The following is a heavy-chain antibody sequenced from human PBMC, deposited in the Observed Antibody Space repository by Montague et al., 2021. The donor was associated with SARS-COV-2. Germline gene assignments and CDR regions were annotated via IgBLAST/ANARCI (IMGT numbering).Heavy chain of an antibody. D-gene: IGHD5-12*01. CDR3: ARRGRKLLPVATTIGGLDI. CDR2: IYHSGST. V-gene: IGHV4-38-2*02. Sequence: SETLSLTCTVSGYSIISGYYWGWIRQPPGKGLEWIGSIYHSGSTYYSPSLKSRVTISVDTSKNHFSLKLSSVTAADTAVYYCARRGRKLLPVATTIGGLDIWGQGTMVTVSS. CDR1: GYSIISGYY. J-gene: IGHJ3*02.